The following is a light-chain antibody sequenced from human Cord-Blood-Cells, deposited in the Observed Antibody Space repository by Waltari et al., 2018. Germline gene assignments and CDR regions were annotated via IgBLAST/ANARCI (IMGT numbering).Light chain of an antibody. Sequence: SYELTQPPSVSVSLGQMARITCSGEALPKKYAYWYQQKPGQFPVLVINKDSERPSGIPXXFSXSSXXXXXXXTISGVQAEDEADYYCLSADSSGTYVFGTGTKVTVL. V-gene: IGLV3-16*01. CDR1: ALPKKY. CDR3: LSADSSGTYV. J-gene: IGLJ1*01. CDR2: KDS.